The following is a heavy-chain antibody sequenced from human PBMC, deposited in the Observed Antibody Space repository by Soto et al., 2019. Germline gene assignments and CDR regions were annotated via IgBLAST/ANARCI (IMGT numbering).Heavy chain of an antibody. CDR1: GGSVSSGSYY. J-gene: IGHJ4*02. CDR3: ARGNLIQLWYQYSFDY. CDR2: IYYSGST. D-gene: IGHD5-18*01. Sequence: SDTLSLTCTVSGGSVSSGSYYWSWIRQPPGKGLEWIGYIYYSGSTNYNPSLKSRVTISVDTSKNQFSLKLSSVTAADTAVYYCARGNLIQLWYQYSFDYSCPRTLVTVSS. V-gene: IGHV4-61*01.